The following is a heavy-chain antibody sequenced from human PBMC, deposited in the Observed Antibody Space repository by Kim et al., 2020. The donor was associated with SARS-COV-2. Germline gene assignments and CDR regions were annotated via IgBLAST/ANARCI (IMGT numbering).Heavy chain of an antibody. J-gene: IGHJ6*01. CDR1: GDSISSYY. V-gene: IGHV4-59*01. CDR3: ARVGAVSPINYYYYGMDV. Sequence: SETLSLTCTVSGDSISSYYWSWIRQPPGKGLEWIGYVYYSGSTEYNPSLKSRVTISLDSSNSQFSLRLSSVTAADTATYYCARVGAVSPINYYYYGMDVWGQGTTLTVS. CDR2: VYYSGST. D-gene: IGHD2-21*02.